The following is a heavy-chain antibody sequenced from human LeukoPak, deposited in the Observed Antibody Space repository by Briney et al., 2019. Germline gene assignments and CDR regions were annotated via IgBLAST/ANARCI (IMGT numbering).Heavy chain of an antibody. CDR2: IYYSGST. CDR1: GGSISSYY. D-gene: IGHD2-15*01. Sequence: SETLSLTCTVSGGSISSYYWSWIRQPPGKGLEWIGYIYYSGSTNYNPSLKSRVTISVDTSKNQFSLKLSSVTAADTAVYYCARHMAHCSGGSCYSHYYGMDVWGQGTTVTVSS. J-gene: IGHJ6*02. CDR3: ARHMAHCSGGSCYSHYYGMDV. V-gene: IGHV4-59*08.